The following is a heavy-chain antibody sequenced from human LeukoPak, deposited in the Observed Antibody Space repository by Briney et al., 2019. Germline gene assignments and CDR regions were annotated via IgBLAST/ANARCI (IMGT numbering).Heavy chain of an antibody. D-gene: IGHD3-10*01. CDR2: INWNGGST. Sequence: GGSLRLSCAASGFSFYDDGMSWVRQAPGKGLEWISGINWNGGSTVYADSVKARFTISSDNAKTSLYLQMNSLRAEDTALYYCARGGVINYFDYWGQGTLVTVSS. CDR1: GFSFYDDG. J-gene: IGHJ4*02. V-gene: IGHV3-20*04. CDR3: ARGGVINYFDY.